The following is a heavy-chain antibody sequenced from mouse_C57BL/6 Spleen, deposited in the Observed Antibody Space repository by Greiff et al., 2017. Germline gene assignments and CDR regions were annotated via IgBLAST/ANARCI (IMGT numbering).Heavy chain of an antibody. CDR1: GYTFTTYP. D-gene: IGHD1-1*01. J-gene: IGHJ1*03. CDR2: FHPYNDDT. Sequence: QVQLQQSGAELVKPGASVKMSCKASGYTFTTYPIEWMKQNHGKSLEWIGNFHPYNDDTKYNEKFKGKATLTVEKSSSTVYLEVSRLTSDDSAVYYCAMALYYYGSSYDWYFDVWGTGTTVTVSS. CDR3: AMALYYYGSSYDWYFDV. V-gene: IGHV1-47*01.